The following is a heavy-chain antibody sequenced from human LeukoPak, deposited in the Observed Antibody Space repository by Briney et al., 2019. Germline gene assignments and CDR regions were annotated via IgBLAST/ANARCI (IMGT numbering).Heavy chain of an antibody. CDR3: ARSGRGLRYFDWLLPIDY. CDR1: GFTFSSYG. CDR2: IYYSGST. J-gene: IGHJ4*02. V-gene: IGHV4-38-2*01. Sequence: NPGGSLRLSCAASGFTFSSYGMSWVRQAPGKGLEWIGSIYYSGSTYYNPSLKSRVTISVDTSKNQFSLKLSSVTAADTAVYYCARSGRGLRYFDWLLPIDYWGQGTLVTVSS. D-gene: IGHD3-9*01.